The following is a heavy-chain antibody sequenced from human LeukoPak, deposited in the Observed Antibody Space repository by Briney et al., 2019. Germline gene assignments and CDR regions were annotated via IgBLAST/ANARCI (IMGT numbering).Heavy chain of an antibody. Sequence: SGTLSLTCAVSGGSISSSNWWSWVRQPPGKGLEWIGEIYHSGSTNYNPSLKSRVTISVDKSKNQFSLKLSSVTAADTAVYSCASHMIMGTTVVMSGYFDSWGQGALVTVSS. J-gene: IGHJ4*02. CDR2: IYHSGST. CDR1: GGSISSSNW. CDR3: ASHMIMGTTVVMSGYFDS. D-gene: IGHD4-23*01. V-gene: IGHV4-4*02.